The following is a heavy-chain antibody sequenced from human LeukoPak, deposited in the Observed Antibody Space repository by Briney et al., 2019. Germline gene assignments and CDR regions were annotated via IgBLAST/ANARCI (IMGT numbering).Heavy chain of an antibody. Sequence: GGSLRLSCAASGFTFSSYAMSWVRRAPGKGLEWVSAISGSGGSTYYADSVKGRFTISRDNSKNTLYLQMNSLRAEDTAVYYCAKGGIIGVAPGDYGMDVWGQGTTVTVSS. CDR1: GFTFSSYA. CDR2: ISGSGGST. D-gene: IGHD3-3*01. J-gene: IGHJ6*02. V-gene: IGHV3-23*01. CDR3: AKGGIIGVAPGDYGMDV.